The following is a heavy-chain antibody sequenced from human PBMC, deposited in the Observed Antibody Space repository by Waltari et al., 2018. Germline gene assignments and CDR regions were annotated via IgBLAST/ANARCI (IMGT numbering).Heavy chain of an antibody. Sequence: EVKLLESGGGLVQPGGSLRLSCAAAGFTFSKYARNWVRQAPGKGLEWVSVIYRGGSIYYADSVKGRFTISRDNSNNTLYVQMNSLRVEDTAVYYCAKAPSGYDPYFDYWGQGTLVTVSS. CDR1: GFTFSKYA. CDR2: IYRGGSI. V-gene: IGHV3-23*03. D-gene: IGHD5-12*01. CDR3: AKAPSGYDPYFDY. J-gene: IGHJ4*02.